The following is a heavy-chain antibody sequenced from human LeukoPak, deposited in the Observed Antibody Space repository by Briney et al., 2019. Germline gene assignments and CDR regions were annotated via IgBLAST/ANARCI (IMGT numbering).Heavy chain of an antibody. V-gene: IGHV3-74*01. CDR3: ARVGARLGAFDI. CDR1: GFTFSSYW. CDR2: IKSDGSIT. D-gene: IGHD6-25*01. J-gene: IGHJ3*02. Sequence: GGSLRLSCAASGFTFSSYWMHWVRQAPGKGLVWVSRIKSDGSITNYADSVKGRFTISRDNAKNTLYVQMNSLRAEDTAVYYCARVGARLGAFDIWGQGTMVTVSS.